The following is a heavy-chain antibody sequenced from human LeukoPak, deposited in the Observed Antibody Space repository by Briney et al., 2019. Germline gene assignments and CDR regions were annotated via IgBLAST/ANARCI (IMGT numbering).Heavy chain of an antibody. D-gene: IGHD3-9*01. CDR2: IFYSGST. Sequence: SETLSLTCTVSGGSISTSSYYWGWVRQPPGKGLEWIGNIFYSGSTYYSPSLKSRVTISVDTSKNQFSLKLSSVTAADTAVYYCARVYYDILTGYYRESGYFDYWGQGTLVTVSS. CDR1: GGSISTSSYY. CDR3: ARVYYDILTGYYRESGYFDY. V-gene: IGHV4-39*07. J-gene: IGHJ4*02.